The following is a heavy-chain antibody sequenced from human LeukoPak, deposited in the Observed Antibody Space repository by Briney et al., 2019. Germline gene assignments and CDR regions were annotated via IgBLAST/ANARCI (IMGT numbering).Heavy chain of an antibody. Sequence: PGRSLRLSCAASGFTFSSYDMHWVRQATGKGLEWVSAIGTAGDTYYPGSVKGRFTISRENAKNSLYLQMNSLRAGDTAVYYCARGIAAAGIDYWGQGTLVTVSS. CDR2: IGTAGDT. V-gene: IGHV3-13*01. CDR1: GFTFSSYD. J-gene: IGHJ4*02. CDR3: ARGIAAAGIDY. D-gene: IGHD6-13*01.